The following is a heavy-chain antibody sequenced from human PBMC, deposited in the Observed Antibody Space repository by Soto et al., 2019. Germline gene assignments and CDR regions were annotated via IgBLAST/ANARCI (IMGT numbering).Heavy chain of an antibody. CDR2: IYYSGST. CDR1: GGSISSGDYY. V-gene: IGHV4-30-4*01. D-gene: IGHD3-10*01. J-gene: IGHJ4*02. CDR3: ARVRGVTYFDY. Sequence: QVQLQESGPGLVKPSQTLSLTCTVSGGSISSGDYYWSWIRQPPGKGLEWIGYIYYSGSTYYNQALKRRVTLSVDTSKNQFSLKLSSVTAADTAVYYCARVRGVTYFDYWGQGTLVTVSS.